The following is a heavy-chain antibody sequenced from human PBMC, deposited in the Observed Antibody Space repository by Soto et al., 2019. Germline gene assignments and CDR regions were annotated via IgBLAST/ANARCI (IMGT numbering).Heavy chain of an antibody. J-gene: IGHJ5*02. CDR2: ISGYNGNT. V-gene: IGHV1-18*01. D-gene: IGHD1-26*01. CDR3: ARDGILGTTQGSWFDP. Sequence: ASLKVSCKASGYTFASYGINWVRQAPGQGLEWMGWISGYNGNTKYAQKFQGRVTVTTDTSTSTGYMELRSLRSDDTAVYYCARDGILGTTQGSWFDPWGQGTLVTVSS. CDR1: GYTFASYG.